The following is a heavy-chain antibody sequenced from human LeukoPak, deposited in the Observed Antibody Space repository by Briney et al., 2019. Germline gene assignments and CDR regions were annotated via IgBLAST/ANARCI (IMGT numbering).Heavy chain of an antibody. CDR1: GFAFSSFA. J-gene: IGHJ6*03. V-gene: IGHV3-23*01. CDR2: INGGGNTT. Sequence: HPGGSLRLSCAASGFAFSSFAMGWVRQSPGKGLQWLSTINGGGNTTFYADLVKGRFTISRDNSKNTLYLHMDSLRPDDTAIYYCTKELHVAVAVADYYYFYMDVWGRGTAVTVSS. D-gene: IGHD6-19*01. CDR3: TKELHVAVAVADYYYFYMDV.